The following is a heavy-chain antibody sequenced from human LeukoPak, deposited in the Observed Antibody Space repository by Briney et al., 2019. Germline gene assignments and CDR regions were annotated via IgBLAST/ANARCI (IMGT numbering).Heavy chain of an antibody. CDR2: ISSSGSTK. CDR1: GFTFSSCE. CDR3: AREFWLDP. J-gene: IGHJ5*02. Sequence: PGGSLRLSCEVFGFTFSSCEMNWVRQAPGKGLEWVSYISSSGSTKHYADSVKGRFTISRDNAKNSLSLQMNSLRAEDTAVYYCAREFWLDPWGQGTLVTVSS. V-gene: IGHV3-48*03.